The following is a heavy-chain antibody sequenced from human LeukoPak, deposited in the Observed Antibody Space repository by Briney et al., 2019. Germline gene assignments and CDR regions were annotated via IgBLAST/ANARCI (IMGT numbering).Heavy chain of an antibody. V-gene: IGHV4-39*01. D-gene: IGHD3-10*01. CDR3: ASEADYGSGSTNDN. J-gene: IGHJ4*02. CDR1: GGSISSSSYY. Sequence: SETLSLTCTVSGGSISSSSYYWGWIRQPPGKGLEWIGSIYYSGSTYYNPSLKSRVTISVDTSKNQFSLKLSSVTAADTAVYYCASEADYGSGSTNDNWGQGTLVTVSS. CDR2: IYYSGST.